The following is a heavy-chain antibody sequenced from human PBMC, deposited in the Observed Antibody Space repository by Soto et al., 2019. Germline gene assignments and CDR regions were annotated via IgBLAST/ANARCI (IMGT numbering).Heavy chain of an antibody. CDR2: IYYSGST. Sequence: PAETLSLTGTVSVGSIISSHYDWGWLRQPPGKGLEWIGSIYYSGSTYYNPSLKSRVTISVDTPKNQFSLKLSSVAAADTAVYYCGGRGYYYGSGSGGEFDYWGQGTLVTVS. D-gene: IGHD3-10*01. V-gene: IGHV4-39*01. CDR3: GGRGYYYGSGSGGEFDY. CDR1: VGSIISSHYD. J-gene: IGHJ4*02.